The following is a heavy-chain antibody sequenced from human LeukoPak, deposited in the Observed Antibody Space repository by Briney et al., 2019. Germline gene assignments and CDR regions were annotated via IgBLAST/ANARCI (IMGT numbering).Heavy chain of an antibody. CDR2: INSDGSST. J-gene: IGHJ6*03. Sequence: PGGSLRLSCAASGFTFSSYWMHWVRQAPGKGLVWVSRINSDGSSTSYADSVKGRFTISRDSAKNTLYLQMNSLRAEDTAVYYCARVRSGYDYYYYYYMDVWGKGTTVTVSS. CDR1: GFTFSSYW. CDR3: ARVRSGYDYYYYYYMDV. D-gene: IGHD5-12*01. V-gene: IGHV3-74*01.